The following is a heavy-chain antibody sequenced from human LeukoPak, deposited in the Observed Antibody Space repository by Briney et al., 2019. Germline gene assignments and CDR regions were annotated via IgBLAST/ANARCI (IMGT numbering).Heavy chain of an antibody. D-gene: IGHD5-24*01. J-gene: IGHJ3*02. CDR3: ARDRRDGYNYFYAFDI. Sequence: GASVKVSCKASGYTFTSYGISWVRQAPGQGLGWMGWISAYNGNTNYAQKLQGRVTMTTDTSTSTACMELRSLRSDDTAVYYCARDRRDGYNYFYAFDIWGQGTMVTVSS. CDR2: ISAYNGNT. CDR1: GYTFTSYG. V-gene: IGHV1-18*01.